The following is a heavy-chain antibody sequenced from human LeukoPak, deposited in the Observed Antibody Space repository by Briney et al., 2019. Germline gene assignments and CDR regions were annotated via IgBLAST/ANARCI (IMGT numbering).Heavy chain of an antibody. CDR2: IKQDGSAK. CDR1: GFTFSSSW. CDR3: ARGTTTVGELLDY. V-gene: IGHV3-7*01. Sequence: GGSLRLSCAASGFTFSSSWMSWVRQAPGKGLEWVANIKQDGSAKYYVDSVKGRFTISRDNAKNSLYLQMNSLRAEDTAVYYCARGTTTVGELLDYWGQGTLVTVSS. D-gene: IGHD4-23*01. J-gene: IGHJ4*02.